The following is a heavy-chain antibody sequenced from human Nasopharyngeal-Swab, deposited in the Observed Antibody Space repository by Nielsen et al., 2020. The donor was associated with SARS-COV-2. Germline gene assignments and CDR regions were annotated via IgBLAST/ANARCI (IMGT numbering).Heavy chain of an antibody. D-gene: IGHD5-18*01. Sequence: SVKVSCKASGGTFSSYAISWVRQAPGQGLEWMGGIIPIFGAANYAQKFQGRVTITADESTSTAYMELSSLRSEDTAVYYCARGYTAMVTGWFDPWGQGTLVTVSS. CDR3: ARGYTAMVTGWFDP. CDR1: GGTFSSYA. V-gene: IGHV1-69*13. CDR2: IIPIFGAA. J-gene: IGHJ5*02.